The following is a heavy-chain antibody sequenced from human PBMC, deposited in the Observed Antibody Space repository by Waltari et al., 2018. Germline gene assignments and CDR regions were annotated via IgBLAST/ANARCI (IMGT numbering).Heavy chain of an antibody. CDR2: IHPNGGAR. CDR1: WGAITEHY. D-gene: IGHD2-8*02. Sequence: LVQSGAEVRTPGASLKVSPDASWGAITEHYIHWVRQVPGQGREWRGWIHPNGGARNNAQNVRGRITVTWDTSMTTSYWGLSGLRPDDTAVYYCAREYWGGECRLFGFWGPGTPVTVSS. V-gene: IGHV1-2*02. CDR3: AREYWGGECRLFGF. J-gene: IGHJ4*02.